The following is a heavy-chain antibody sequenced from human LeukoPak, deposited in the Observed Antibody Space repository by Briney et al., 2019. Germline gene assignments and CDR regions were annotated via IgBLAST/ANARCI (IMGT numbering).Heavy chain of an antibody. CDR1: GFTFSTYW. J-gene: IGHJ4*02. V-gene: IGHV3-7*03. Sequence: GGSLRLSCAASGFTFSTYWMTWVRQAPGMGLEWVAIIIQDGSAKYYVDSVKGRFTISRDNSKNTLYVQVNSLGTEDTAAYYCAKGSYYDSSGSFYFDYWGQGTLVTVSS. D-gene: IGHD3-22*01. CDR2: IIQDGSAK. CDR3: AKGSYYDSSGSFYFDY.